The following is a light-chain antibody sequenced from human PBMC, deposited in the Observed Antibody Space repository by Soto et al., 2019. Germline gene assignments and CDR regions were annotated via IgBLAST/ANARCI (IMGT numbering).Light chain of an antibody. CDR2: AAS. CDR3: LQDYNYPYT. CDR1: QGIRND. Sequence: AIQMTQSPSSLSASVGDRVIITCRASQGIRNDLGWYQQKPGKAPKLLIFAASSLQSGVPSRFSGSGSGTDFTLTISSLQPEDFATYYCLQDYNYPYTFGQGTKLEIK. J-gene: IGKJ2*01. V-gene: IGKV1-6*01.